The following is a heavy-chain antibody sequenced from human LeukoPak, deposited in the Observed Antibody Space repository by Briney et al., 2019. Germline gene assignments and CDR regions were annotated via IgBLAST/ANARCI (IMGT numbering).Heavy chain of an antibody. J-gene: IGHJ4*02. V-gene: IGHV1-69*01. Sequence: SVKVSCKASGGTFSRYAISWVRQAPGQGLEWMGGIIPIFGTPNYAQKFQGRVTITADESTSTAYMELSSLRSEDTAVYYCARDLGELPLPNWGQGTLVTVSS. D-gene: IGHD3-10*01. CDR1: GGTFSRYA. CDR3: ARDLGELPLPN. CDR2: IIPIFGTP.